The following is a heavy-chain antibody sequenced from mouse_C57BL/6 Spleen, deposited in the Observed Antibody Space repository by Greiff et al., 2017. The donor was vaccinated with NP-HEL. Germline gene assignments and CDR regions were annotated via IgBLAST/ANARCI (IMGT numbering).Heavy chain of an antibody. Sequence: VQLQQSGAELARPGASVKLSCKASGYTFTSYGISWVKQRTGQGLEWIGEIYPRSGNTYYNEKFKGKATLTADKSSSTAYMELRSLTSEDSAVYFCARSGVYYGSTHWYFDVWGTGTTVTVSS. D-gene: IGHD1-1*01. CDR2: IYPRSGNT. J-gene: IGHJ1*03. CDR1: GYTFTSYG. CDR3: ARSGVYYGSTHWYFDV. V-gene: IGHV1-81*01.